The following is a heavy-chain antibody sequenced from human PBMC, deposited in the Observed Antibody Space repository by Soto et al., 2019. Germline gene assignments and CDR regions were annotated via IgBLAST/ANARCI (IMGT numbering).Heavy chain of an antibody. CDR3: ARVGHITNYGMAV. CDR2: IIPFFGTS. J-gene: IGHJ6*02. Sequence: QVQLVQSGAEVKKPGSSVKVSCEASGGTFSSYPINWVRQAPGQELEWMGGIIPFFGTSNYAQKFQGRVTITADDSTSTAYMELRSLRSEDTAVYYCARVGHITNYGMAVWGQGTTVTVSS. V-gene: IGHV1-69*01. CDR1: GGTFSSYP. D-gene: IGHD1-26*01.